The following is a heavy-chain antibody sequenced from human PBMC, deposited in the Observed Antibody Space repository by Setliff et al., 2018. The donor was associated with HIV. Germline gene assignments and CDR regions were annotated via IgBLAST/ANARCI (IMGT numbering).Heavy chain of an antibody. CDR3: ARSRSTRDAFDT. CDR1: EFIFSSYR. Sequence: GGSLRLSCAASEFIFSSYRMSWVRQAPGKGLEWVAYIKQDGGEKFYDDSVKGRFTISRDNARNSLYLDMNTLRAEDTALYYCARSRSTRDAFDTWGQGTMVTVSS. V-gene: IGHV3-7*01. J-gene: IGHJ3*02. D-gene: IGHD2-2*01. CDR2: IKQDGGEK.